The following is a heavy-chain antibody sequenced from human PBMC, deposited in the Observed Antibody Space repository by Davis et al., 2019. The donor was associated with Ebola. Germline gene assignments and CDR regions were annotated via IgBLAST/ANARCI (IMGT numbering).Heavy chain of an antibody. D-gene: IGHD5-24*01. Sequence: SVNVSCKASGGTFISYTISWVRLAPGQGLEWMGRIIPMLGIANYAQKFQGRVTITADISTTAYMELSSLRSEDTAVYYCARARDMATSGDNAMDVWGQGTTVTVSS. CDR1: GGTFISYT. J-gene: IGHJ6*02. CDR2: IIPMLGIA. CDR3: ARARDMATSGDNAMDV. V-gene: IGHV1-69*02.